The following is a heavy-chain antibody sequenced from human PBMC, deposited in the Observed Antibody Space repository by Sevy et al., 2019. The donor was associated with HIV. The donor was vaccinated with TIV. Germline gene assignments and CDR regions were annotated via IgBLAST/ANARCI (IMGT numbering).Heavy chain of an antibody. V-gene: IGHV3-23*01. D-gene: IGHD1-26*01. J-gene: IGHJ6*02. CDR3: AKGRGGSYYSGLDV. CDR1: EFTFNNYA. CDR2: ISGSDGGT. Sequence: GGSLRLSCAASEFTFNNYAMSWVRQAPGKGLEWLSGISGSDGGTYYADSVKGRFTSSRDNSKITVYLQMSSLTVADTAVYYCAKGRGGSYYSGLDVWGQGTTVTVSS.